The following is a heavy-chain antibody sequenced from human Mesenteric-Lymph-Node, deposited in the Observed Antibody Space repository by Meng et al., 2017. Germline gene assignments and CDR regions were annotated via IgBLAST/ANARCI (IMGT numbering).Heavy chain of an antibody. CDR2: IYYSGST. Sequence: SETLSLTCTVSGGSISSSSYYWGWIRQPPGKGLEWIGSIYYSGSTYYNPSLKSRVTISVDTSKNQFSLKLSSVTAADTAVYYCARGPGDVGASDYWGQGTLVTVSS. CDR1: GGSISSSSYY. J-gene: IGHJ4*02. D-gene: IGHD1-26*01. V-gene: IGHV4-39*07. CDR3: ARGPGDVGASDY.